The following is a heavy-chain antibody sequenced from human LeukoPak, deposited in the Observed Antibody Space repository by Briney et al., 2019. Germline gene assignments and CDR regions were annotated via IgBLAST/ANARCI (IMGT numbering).Heavy chain of an antibody. J-gene: IGHJ3*02. CDR3: AKYQGDGYNLRGAFDI. V-gene: IGHV3-21*04. CDR2: ISSSSSYI. D-gene: IGHD5-24*01. CDR1: GFTFSSYS. Sequence: GSLRLSCAASGFTFSSYSMNWVRQAPGKGLEWVSSISSSSSYIYYADSVKGRFTISRDNSKNTLYLQMNSLRAEDTAVYYCAKYQGDGYNLRGAFDIWGQGTMVTVSS.